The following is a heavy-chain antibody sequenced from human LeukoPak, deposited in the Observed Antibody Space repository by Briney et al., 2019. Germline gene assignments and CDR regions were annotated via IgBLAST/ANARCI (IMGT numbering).Heavy chain of an antibody. Sequence: GGSLRLSCVASGFTFGTSWMSWVRQTPGKGLEWVALLNEDGRDERYVDSVKGRFTVSRDNAKNSVSLQLNSLRAEDTAVYYCAKVVYGSGSYYNTGITDYWGQGTLVTVSS. J-gene: IGHJ4*02. CDR2: LNEDGRDE. V-gene: IGHV3-7*03. CDR1: GFTFGTSW. CDR3: AKVVYGSGSYYNTGITDY. D-gene: IGHD3-10*01.